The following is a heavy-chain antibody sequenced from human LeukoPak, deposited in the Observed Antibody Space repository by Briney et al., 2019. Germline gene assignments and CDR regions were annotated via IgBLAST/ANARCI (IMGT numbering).Heavy chain of an antibody. D-gene: IGHD6-19*01. CDR3: ARLSGWFDY. Sequence: GGSLRLSCAASGFTVSSNYMSWVRQAPGKGLEWVSLIYSGGTTYHAESVKGRFTISRDNSKNTLYLQMNSLRAEDTAVYYCARLSGWFDYWGQGTLVTVSS. CDR1: GFTVSSNY. V-gene: IGHV3-53*01. CDR2: IYSGGTT. J-gene: IGHJ4*02.